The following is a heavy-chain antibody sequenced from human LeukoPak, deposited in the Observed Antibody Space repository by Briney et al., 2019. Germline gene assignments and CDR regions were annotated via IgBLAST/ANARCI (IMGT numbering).Heavy chain of an antibody. J-gene: IGHJ4*02. CDR3: AGGFLRDLDDY. CDR1: GYTFTGYY. Sequence: ASVKVSCKASGYTFTGYYMHWVRQAPGQGLEWMGWINPNSGGTNYAQKFQGRVTITADKSTSTAYMELSSLRSEDTAVYYCAGGFLRDLDDYWGQGTLVTVSS. D-gene: IGHD5-12*01. CDR2: INPNSGGT. V-gene: IGHV1-2*02.